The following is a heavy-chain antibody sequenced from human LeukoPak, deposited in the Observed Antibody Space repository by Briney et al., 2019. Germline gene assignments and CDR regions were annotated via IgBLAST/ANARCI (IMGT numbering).Heavy chain of an antibody. CDR2: ISWNSGSI. Sequence: GGSLRLSCAASGFTFDDYAMHWVRQAPGKGLEWVSGISWNSGSIGYADSVKGRFTISRDNAKNSLYLQMNSLRGEDMALYYCAKGLVGSSIADFFDYWGQGILVTVSS. J-gene: IGHJ4*02. CDR1: GFTFDDYA. CDR3: AKGLVGSSIADFFDY. D-gene: IGHD6-6*01. V-gene: IGHV3-9*03.